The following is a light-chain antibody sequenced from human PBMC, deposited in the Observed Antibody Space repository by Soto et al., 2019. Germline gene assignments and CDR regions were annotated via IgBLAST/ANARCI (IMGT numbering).Light chain of an antibody. CDR3: QQRSRWPLT. J-gene: IGKJ4*01. CDR2: ETS. CDR1: QSVSKY. V-gene: IGKV3-11*01. Sequence: IVLTKSPATLSLYPGQRATLSCRASQSVSKYLAWYQQKPGQAPRLLIYETSNRATGIAARFSGSGSGTDFTLTISGLEPEDFAVYYCQQRSRWPLTFGGGTKVDI.